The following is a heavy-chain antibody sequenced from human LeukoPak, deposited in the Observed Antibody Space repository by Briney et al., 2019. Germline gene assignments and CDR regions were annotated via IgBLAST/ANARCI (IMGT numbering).Heavy chain of an antibody. J-gene: IGHJ3*01. V-gene: IGHV4-59*12. CDR1: GGSISSYY. CDR2: IYYSGST. CDR3: ARGHSREGPDAFDV. Sequence: PSETLSLTCTVSGGSISSYYWSWIRQPPGKRLEWIGYIYYSGSTNYNPSLKSRVTISVDTSKNQFSLKLSSVTAADTAVYYCARGHSREGPDAFDVWGQGTMVTVSS. D-gene: IGHD3-22*01.